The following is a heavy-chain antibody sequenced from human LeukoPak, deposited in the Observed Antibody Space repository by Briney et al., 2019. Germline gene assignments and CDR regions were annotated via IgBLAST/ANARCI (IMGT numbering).Heavy chain of an antibody. CDR3: ARGLRFLEWLPNLYFDY. Sequence: GGSLRLSCAASGFTFSSYSMNWVRQAPGKGLEWVSSISSSSSYIYYADSVKGRFTISRDNSKNTLYLQMNSLRAEDTAVYYCARGLRFLEWLPNLYFDYWGQGTLVTVSS. J-gene: IGHJ4*02. CDR2: ISSSSSYI. V-gene: IGHV3-21*04. D-gene: IGHD3-3*01. CDR1: GFTFSSYS.